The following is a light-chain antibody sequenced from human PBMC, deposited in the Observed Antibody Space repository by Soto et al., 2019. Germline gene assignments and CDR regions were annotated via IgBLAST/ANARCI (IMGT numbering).Light chain of an antibody. V-gene: IGLV2-14*01. CDR3: SSYTSSSTRV. CDR2: DVS. J-gene: IGLJ1*01. CDR1: SNDVGGYNY. Sequence: QSALTQPASVSGSPGQSITISCTGSSNDVGGYNYVSWYQQHPGKAPKLMIYDVSDRPSGVSNRFSGSKSGNTASLTISGLQAEDEADYSCSSYTSSSTRVFGTGTMLTVL.